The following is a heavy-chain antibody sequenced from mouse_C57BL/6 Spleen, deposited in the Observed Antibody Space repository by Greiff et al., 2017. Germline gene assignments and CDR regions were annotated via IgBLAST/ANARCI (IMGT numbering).Heavy chain of an antibody. V-gene: IGHV5-2*01. D-gene: IGHD3-3*01. J-gene: IGHJ1*03. CDR1: EYEFPSYD. Sequence: EVHLLQSGGGLVQPGESLKLSCESNEYEFPSYDMSWVRKTPGKRLELVAAINSAGGSTYYPDTMERRFIISRDNTNKALYLQMRTLRSEDTDLYYGENRQGPGYFDFWGTGTTVTVSS. CDR3: ENRQGPGYFDF. CDR2: INSAGGST.